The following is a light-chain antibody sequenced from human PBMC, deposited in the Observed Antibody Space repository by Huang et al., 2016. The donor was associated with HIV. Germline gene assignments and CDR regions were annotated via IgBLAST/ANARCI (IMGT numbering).Light chain of an antibody. CDR1: QSVSSY. CDR2: DAS. V-gene: IGKV3-11*01. J-gene: IGKJ3*01. Sequence: EIVLTQSPATLSSSPGERATLSCRASQSVSSYLAWYQQKPGQAPRLLIYDASTRSTGIPARFSGSGSGTDFTLTISSLEPEDFAVYYCQQRSNWPGFTFGPGTKVDIK. CDR3: QQRSNWPGFT.